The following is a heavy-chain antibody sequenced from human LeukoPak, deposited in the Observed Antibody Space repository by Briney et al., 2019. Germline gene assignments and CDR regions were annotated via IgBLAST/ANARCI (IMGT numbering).Heavy chain of an antibody. J-gene: IGHJ6*03. Sequence: PSETLSLTCTVSGGSIDTYYWSWIRQPAGKGLEWIGRIYTSGSTYYNPSLKSRVTISVDTSKNQFSLKLSSVTAADTAVYYCARFYSRFYYYYMDVWDKGTTVTVSS. CDR1: GGSIDTYY. V-gene: IGHV4-4*07. CDR3: ARFYSRFYYYYMDV. CDR2: IYTSGST. D-gene: IGHD6-13*01.